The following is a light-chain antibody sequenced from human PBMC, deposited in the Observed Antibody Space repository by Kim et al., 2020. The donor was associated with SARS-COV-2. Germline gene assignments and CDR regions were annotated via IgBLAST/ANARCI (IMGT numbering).Light chain of an antibody. CDR1: KRHTSNY. CDR2: DAS. Sequence: SPGERATPSGRASKRHTSNYLAWYQQKPGQTPRLLIYDASSRATGIPDRFSGSGSGTDFTLTISRLEPEDFAVYYCQQYGRSAGTFGQGTKVDIK. CDR3: QQYGRSAGT. V-gene: IGKV3-20*01. J-gene: IGKJ1*01.